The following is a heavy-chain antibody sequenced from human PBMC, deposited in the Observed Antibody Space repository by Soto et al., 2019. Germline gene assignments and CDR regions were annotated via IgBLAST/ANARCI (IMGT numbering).Heavy chain of an antibody. V-gene: IGHV5-51*01. D-gene: IGHD3-9*01. J-gene: IGHJ4*02. CDR1: GYSFTSYW. Sequence: GESLKISCKGSGYSFTSYWIGWVRQRHGKGLEWMGIIYPGDTDTRYSPSFKGQVTISADKSISTAYLQWSSLTASHTPMYYCARHYDILTGYDYWGQGTLVTVSS. CDR3: ARHYDILTGYDY. CDR2: IYPGDTDT.